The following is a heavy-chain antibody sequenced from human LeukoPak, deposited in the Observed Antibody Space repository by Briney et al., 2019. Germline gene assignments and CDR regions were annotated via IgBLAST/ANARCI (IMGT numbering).Heavy chain of an antibody. Sequence: PGGSLRLSCAASGFTFSSYWMSWVRQAPGKGPEWVAHIKENGNEQYYADSVKGRFTISRDNAKSSLYLQMNGLRAEDTAVYFCARDSGWFRFDSWGQGTLVTVSS. D-gene: IGHD6-13*01. CDR2: IKENGNEQ. J-gene: IGHJ4*02. CDR1: GFTFSSYW. CDR3: ARDSGWFRFDS. V-gene: IGHV3-7*03.